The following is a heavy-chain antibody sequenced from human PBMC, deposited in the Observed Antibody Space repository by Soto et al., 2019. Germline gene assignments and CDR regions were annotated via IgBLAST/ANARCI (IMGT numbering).Heavy chain of an antibody. CDR3: ARDEAAINYYYYGMDV. Sequence: XATLSVTCTVSGGSVSSGSDYWSCIRQPPGKGLEWIGYIYYSGSTNYNPSLKSRVTISVDTSKNQFSLKLSSVTAADTAVYYCARDEAAINYYYYGMDVWGQGTTVTVSS. CDR2: IYYSGST. J-gene: IGHJ6*02. V-gene: IGHV4-61*01. CDR1: GGSVSSGSDY. D-gene: IGHD2-2*01.